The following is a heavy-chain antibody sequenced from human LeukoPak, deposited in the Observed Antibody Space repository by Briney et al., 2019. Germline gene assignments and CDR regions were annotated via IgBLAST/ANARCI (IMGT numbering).Heavy chain of an antibody. CDR1: GYTFTGYY. V-gene: IGHV1-46*01. J-gene: IGHJ6*03. Sequence: ASVKVSCKSSGYTFTGYYMHWVRQAPGQGLEWMGIINPSGGSTSYAQKFQGRVTMTRDTSTSTVYMELSSLRSEDTAVYYCARDAIDRIAAAGSDYYYYYMDVWGKGTTVTISS. CDR2: INPSGGST. CDR3: ARDAIDRIAAAGSDYYYYYMDV. D-gene: IGHD6-13*01.